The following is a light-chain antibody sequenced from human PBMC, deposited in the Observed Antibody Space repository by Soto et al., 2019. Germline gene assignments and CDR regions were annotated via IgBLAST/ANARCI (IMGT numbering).Light chain of an antibody. J-gene: IGKJ1*01. CDR1: QSVSSN. CDR2: GAS. CDR3: QQYNNWPRT. Sequence: EIVMTQSPATLSVSPGERATLSCRASQSVSSNLAWYQQNPGQAPRLLIYGASTRATGIPARFSGSGSGTVFTLTISSLQSEDFAVYYCQQYNNWPRTFGQGTKVEI. V-gene: IGKV3-15*01.